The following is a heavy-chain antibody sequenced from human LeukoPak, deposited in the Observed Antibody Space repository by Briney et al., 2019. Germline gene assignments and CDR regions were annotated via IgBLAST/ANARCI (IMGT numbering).Heavy chain of an antibody. CDR1: GGSFSGYY. Sequence: PSETLSLTCAVYGGSFSGYYWSWIRQPPGKGQEWIGEINHSGSTNYNPSLKSRVTISVDTSRNQFSLKLSSVTAADTAVYYCAREGEGYYGDYLPFDYWGQGTLVAVSS. V-gene: IGHV4-34*01. CDR2: INHSGST. CDR3: AREGEGYYGDYLPFDY. J-gene: IGHJ4*02. D-gene: IGHD4-17*01.